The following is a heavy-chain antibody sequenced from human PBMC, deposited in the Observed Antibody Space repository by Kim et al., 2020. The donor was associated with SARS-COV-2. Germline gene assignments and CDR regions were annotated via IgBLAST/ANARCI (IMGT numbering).Heavy chain of an antibody. V-gene: IGHV3-48*03. Sequence: GGSLRLSCVGSGFTFSSYEMNWVRQAPGQGLEWISYISSSGDSIYYADSVKGRFTVSRDNGKNSLYLQISSLRDDDTAVYYCARGQVVRVTGYFDLWGRGTPVTVSS. D-gene: IGHD2-21*02. J-gene: IGHJ2*01. CDR3: ARGQVVRVTGYFDL. CDR2: ISSSGDSI. CDR1: GFTFSSYE.